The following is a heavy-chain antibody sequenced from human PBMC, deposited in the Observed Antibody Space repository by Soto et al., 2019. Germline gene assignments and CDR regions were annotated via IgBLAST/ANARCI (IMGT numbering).Heavy chain of an antibody. J-gene: IGHJ4*02. D-gene: IGHD1-26*01. CDR2: IYWNDDK. CDR3: AHRRGSYVPGDYFDY. Sequence: QITLKESGPPLVKPTQTLTLTCTFSGFSLSTSGVGVGWIRQPPGKALEWLALIYWNDDKRYSPSLKSRLTITKDTSKNQVVLTMTNMDPVDTATYYCAHRRGSYVPGDYFDYWGQGTLVTVSS. CDR1: GFSLSTSGVG. V-gene: IGHV2-5*01.